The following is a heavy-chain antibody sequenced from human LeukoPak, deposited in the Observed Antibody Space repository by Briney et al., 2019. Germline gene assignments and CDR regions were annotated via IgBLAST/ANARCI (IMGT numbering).Heavy chain of an antibody. CDR1: GFTFDDYA. CDR3: AKAPSNYYDSSDYFDY. CDR2: ISWNSGSI. D-gene: IGHD3-22*01. J-gene: IGHJ4*02. V-gene: IGHV3-9*01. Sequence: GRSLRLSCAASGFTFDDYAMHWVRQAPGKGLEWVSGISWNSGSIGYADSVKGRFTISRDNAKNSLYLQMNSLRAEDTALYYCAKAPSNYYDSSDYFDYWGQGTLVTVSS.